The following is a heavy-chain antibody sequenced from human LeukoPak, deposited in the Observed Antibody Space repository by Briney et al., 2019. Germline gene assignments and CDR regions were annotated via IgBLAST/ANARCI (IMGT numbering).Heavy chain of an antibody. Sequence: GGSLRHSCAASGFTLSRHAMSWVRQAPGKGREWVSAICGSGGSTYYAPSAKGRFTISRDKSTSTQYMQMYTLRDEETAVFYSARDSCSSKTCLDYWGQGTLVTVSS. V-gene: IGHV3-23*01. CDR2: ICGSGGST. CDR1: GFTLSRHA. CDR3: ARDSCSSKTCLDY. D-gene: IGHD2-2*01. J-gene: IGHJ4*02.